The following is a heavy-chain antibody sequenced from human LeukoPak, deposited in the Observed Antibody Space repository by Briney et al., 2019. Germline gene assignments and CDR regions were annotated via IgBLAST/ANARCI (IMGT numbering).Heavy chain of an antibody. D-gene: IGHD1-1*01. J-gene: IGHJ5*02. V-gene: IGHV1-18*01. CDR1: GYTFTSYG. CDR3: ARVWYNWNDKNWFDP. CDR2: ISAYNGNT. Sequence: ASVKVSCKASGYTFTSYGISWVQQAPGQGLEWMGWISAYNGNTNYAQKLQGRVTMTTDTSTSTAYMELRSLRSDDTAVYYCARVWYNWNDKNWFDPWGQGTLVTVSS.